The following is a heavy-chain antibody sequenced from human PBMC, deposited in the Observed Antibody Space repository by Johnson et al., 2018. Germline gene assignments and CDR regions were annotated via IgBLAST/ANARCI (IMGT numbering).Heavy chain of an antibody. J-gene: IGHJ6*03. CDR3: AKDLDGDKYYYYYMDV. CDR1: GVTFSSSA. CDR2: ISGGGGSR. D-gene: IGHD4-17*01. Sequence: VRLVQCGGGLVQHGGSLRLWCAASGVTFSSSAMSWARQAPGKGLEWVSAISGGGGSRYYADSEKGRFTISRDNSKNTLYLKMNSPRAEETAVYYCAKDLDGDKYYYYYMDVWGKGTTVTVSS. V-gene: IGHV3-23*04.